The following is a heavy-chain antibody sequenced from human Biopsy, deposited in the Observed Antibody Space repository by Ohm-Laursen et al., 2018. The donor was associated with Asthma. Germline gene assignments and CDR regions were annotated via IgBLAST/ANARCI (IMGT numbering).Heavy chain of an antibody. Sequence: ASVKASCKSLGGTFNTYVIGWVRQAPGQGLEWMGGINAVFGTTSYPQKFQDRVTITADDSTSTVYMELSSLRSEDTAVYYCARKAGSCISRTCYSLDFWGQGTLVTVSS. CDR3: ARKAGSCISRTCYSLDF. J-gene: IGHJ4*02. V-gene: IGHV1-69*13. CDR2: INAVFGTT. CDR1: GGTFNTYV. D-gene: IGHD2-2*01.